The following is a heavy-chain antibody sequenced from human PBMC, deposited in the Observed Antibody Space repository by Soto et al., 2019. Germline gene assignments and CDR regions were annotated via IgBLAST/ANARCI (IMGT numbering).Heavy chain of an antibody. CDR1: GFTFSSYS. D-gene: IGHD3-9*01. CDR2: ISSSSSTI. J-gene: IGHJ5*02. Sequence: GGSLRLSCAASGFTFSSYSMNWVRQAPGKGLEWVSYISSSSSTIYYADSVKGRFTISRDNAKNSLYLQMNSLRDEDTAVYYCARINYDILTGYEGFDPWGPGTLVTVS. V-gene: IGHV3-48*02. CDR3: ARINYDILTGYEGFDP.